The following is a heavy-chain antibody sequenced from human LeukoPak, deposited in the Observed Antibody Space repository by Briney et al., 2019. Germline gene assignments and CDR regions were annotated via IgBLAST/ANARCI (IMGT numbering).Heavy chain of an antibody. CDR1: GYSFTSYW. J-gene: IGHJ3*02. CDR2: IYPGDSDT. D-gene: IGHD3-10*01. Sequence: GESLKISCKGSGYSFTSYWIAWVRQMPGKGLEWMGIIYPGDSDTRYSPSFQGQVTISADKSISTAYLQWSSLKASDSAMYYCATNTMFRGIHAFDIWGQGTMVTVSS. CDR3: ATNTMFRGIHAFDI. V-gene: IGHV5-51*01.